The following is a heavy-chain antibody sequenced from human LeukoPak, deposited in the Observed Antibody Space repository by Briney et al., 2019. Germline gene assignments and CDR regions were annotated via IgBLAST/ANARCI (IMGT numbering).Heavy chain of an antibody. CDR3: ARASIAAAGCVDY. CDR2: IIPILGIA. V-gene: IGHV1-69*04. J-gene: IGHJ4*02. D-gene: IGHD6-13*01. Sequence: ASVKVSCKASGGTFSSYAISWVRQAPGQGLEWMGRIIPILGIANYAQKFQGRVTITADKSTSTAYMELSSLRSEDTAVYYCARASIAAAGCVDYWGQGTLVTVSS. CDR1: GGTFSSYA.